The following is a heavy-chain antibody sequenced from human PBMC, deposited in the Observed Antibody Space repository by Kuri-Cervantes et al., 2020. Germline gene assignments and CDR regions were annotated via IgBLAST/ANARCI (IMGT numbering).Heavy chain of an antibody. CDR1: GFTFSSYW. J-gene: IGHJ4*02. CDR3: VTRASYFDY. Sequence: LSLTCAVSGFTFSSYWMHWVRQAPGKGLVCVSDINSDGSTTRYADSVKGRFTISRDSAKNTVYLQMNSLRAEDTAVYYCVTRASYFDYWGQGTLVTVSS. CDR2: INSDGSTT. V-gene: IGHV3-74*01. D-gene: IGHD1-26*01.